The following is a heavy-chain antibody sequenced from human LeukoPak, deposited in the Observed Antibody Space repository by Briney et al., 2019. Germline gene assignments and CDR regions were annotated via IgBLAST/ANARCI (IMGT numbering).Heavy chain of an antibody. CDR3: VKGGGAFDS. CDR2: INQDGSDN. J-gene: IGHJ4*02. V-gene: IGHV3-7*01. Sequence: GSLRLSCEASGFTFSSSWMSWVRQSPVKGLEWVANINQDGSDNNYVDSVKGRFTVSRDNAKNSLFLEMNSLRVEDTAGYYCVKGGGAFDSWGQGTLVTVSS. D-gene: IGHD1-26*01. CDR1: GFTFSSSW.